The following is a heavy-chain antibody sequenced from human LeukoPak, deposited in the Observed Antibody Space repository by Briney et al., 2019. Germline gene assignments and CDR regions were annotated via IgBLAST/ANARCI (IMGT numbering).Heavy chain of an antibody. V-gene: IGHV3-21*01. CDR3: ARGRSTSYYYYYYGMDV. D-gene: IGHD2-2*01. CDR2: ISSSSSYI. CDR1: GFTFSNYE. J-gene: IGHJ6*02. Sequence: GGSLRLSCAASGFTFSNYEMNWVRQAPGKGLEWVSSISSSSSYIFYADSVKGRFTISRDNAKNSLYLQMNSLRAEDTAVYYCARGRSTSYYYYYYGMDVWGQGTTVTVSS.